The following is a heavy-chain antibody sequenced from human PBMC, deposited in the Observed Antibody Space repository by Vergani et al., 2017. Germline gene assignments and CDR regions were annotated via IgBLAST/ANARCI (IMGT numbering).Heavy chain of an antibody. V-gene: IGHV4-59*08. Sequence: QVQLQESGPGLVKPSETLSLTCTVSGGSISSYYWSWIRQPPGKGLEWIGYIYYSGSTYYNPSLKSRVTISVDTSKNQFSLKLSSVTAADTAVYYCARIVATSVLDYWGQGTLVTVSS. J-gene: IGHJ4*02. D-gene: IGHD5-12*01. CDR2: IYYSGST. CDR3: ARIVATSVLDY. CDR1: GGSISSYY.